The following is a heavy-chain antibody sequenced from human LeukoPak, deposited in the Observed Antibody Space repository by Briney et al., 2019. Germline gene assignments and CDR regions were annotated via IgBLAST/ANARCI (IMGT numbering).Heavy chain of an antibody. D-gene: IGHD4-17*01. V-gene: IGHV4-30-4*08. CDR1: GGSISSGDYY. J-gene: IGHJ5*02. Sequence: PSETLSLTCTVSGGSISSGDYYWSWIRQPPGKGLEWIGYIYYSGSTYYNPSLKSRVTISVDTSKNQFSLKLSSVTAADTAVYYCARDGHDYGNNWLDPWGQGTLVTVSS. CDR2: IYYSGST. CDR3: ARDGHDYGNNWLDP.